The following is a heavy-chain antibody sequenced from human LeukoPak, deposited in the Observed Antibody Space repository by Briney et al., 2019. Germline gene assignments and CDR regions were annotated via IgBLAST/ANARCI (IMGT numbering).Heavy chain of an antibody. V-gene: IGHV3-53*04. Sequence: GGSLRLSCAASGFTVSSNYLSWVRQAPGKGLEWVSVIYSGGSTYYADSVKGRFTISRHNPKNTLYLQMNSLRAEDTAVYYCARGGSAAFDIWGQGTMVTVSS. CDR2: IYSGGST. CDR1: GFTVSSNY. J-gene: IGHJ3*02. D-gene: IGHD2-15*01. CDR3: ARGGSAAFDI.